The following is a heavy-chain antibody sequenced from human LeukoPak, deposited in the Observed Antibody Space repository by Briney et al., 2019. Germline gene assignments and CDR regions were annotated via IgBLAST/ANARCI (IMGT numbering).Heavy chain of an antibody. CDR1: GRSISSSSYY. V-gene: IGHV4-39*01. Sequence: SDTLSLTCTVSGRSISSSSYYGGWIPQPPGKGLEWLGSIYYSGSIYYNPSLKIRVTRSVDTSKHQLQLKLSCVTAADAAVFYCASTYSSGRHRDDFDIWGQGKMVTVSS. J-gene: IGHJ3*02. D-gene: IGHD6-19*01. CDR2: IYYSGSI. CDR3: ASTYSSGRHRDDFDI.